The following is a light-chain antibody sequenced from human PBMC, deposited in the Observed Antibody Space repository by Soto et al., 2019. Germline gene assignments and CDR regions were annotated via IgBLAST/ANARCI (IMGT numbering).Light chain of an antibody. V-gene: IGLV3-21*04. J-gene: IGLJ1*01. CDR1: NIGSKS. CDR2: YDS. Sequence: SYELTQPPSVSVAPGKTARITCGGNNIGSKSVHWYQQKPGQAPVLVIYYDSDRPSGIPERFSGAKSGNTATLTISRVEAGYEADYYCQVWDSSSDHYVFVTGTKLTVL. CDR3: QVWDSSSDHYV.